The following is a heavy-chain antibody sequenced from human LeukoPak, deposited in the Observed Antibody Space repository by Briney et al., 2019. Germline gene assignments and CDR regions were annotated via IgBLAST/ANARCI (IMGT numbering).Heavy chain of an antibody. CDR3: AQDGRDGYENY. V-gene: IGHV1-69*06. CDR2: IIPIFGTA. Sequence: ASVKVSCKASGGTFSSYAISWVRQAPGQGLEWMGGIIPIFGTANYAQKFQGRVTITADKSTSTAYMELSSLRSEDTAVYYCAQDGRDGYENYWGQGTLVTVSS. D-gene: IGHD5-24*01. J-gene: IGHJ4*02. CDR1: GGTFSSYA.